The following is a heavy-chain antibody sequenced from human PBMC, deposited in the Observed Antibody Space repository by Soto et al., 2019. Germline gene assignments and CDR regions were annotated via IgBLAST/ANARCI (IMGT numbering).Heavy chain of an antibody. CDR2: ISWEGGSV. D-gene: IGHD5-12*01. CDR3: AKDHDEDFGFDPDYMNY. Sequence: EVQLVESGGGLVQPGRSLRLSCAASGFNFDDYAMHWVRQAPGKNMEWVSGISWEGGSVGYADSVKGRFTISRDNAKNSLYLEMNDLRSEDTALYYCAKDHDEDFGFDPDYMNYWGQGTLVTVSS. V-gene: IGHV3-9*01. J-gene: IGHJ4*02. CDR1: GFNFDDYA.